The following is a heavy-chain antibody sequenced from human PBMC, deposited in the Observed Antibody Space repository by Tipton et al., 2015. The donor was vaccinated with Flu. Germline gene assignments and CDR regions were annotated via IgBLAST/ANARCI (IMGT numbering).Heavy chain of an antibody. D-gene: IGHD1-26*01. CDR3: ASMSWVGAKYYFDY. Sequence: TLSLTCTVSGGSISSYYWSWIRQPPGKGLEWIGYIYYSGSTNYNPSLKSRVTISVDTSKNQFSLKLSSVTAADTAVYYCASMSWVGAKYYFDYWGQGTLVTVSS. CDR1: GGSISSYY. CDR2: IYYSGST. V-gene: IGHV4-59*01. J-gene: IGHJ4*02.